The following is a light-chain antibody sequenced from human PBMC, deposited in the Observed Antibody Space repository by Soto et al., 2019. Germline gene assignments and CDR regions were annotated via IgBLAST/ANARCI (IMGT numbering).Light chain of an antibody. CDR2: AAS. V-gene: IGKV1-39*01. J-gene: IGKJ4*01. CDR1: QSISSY. Sequence: DIQMTQSPPSLSASVGDRVTITCRASQSISSYLNWYQQKPGKAPKLLIYAASSLQSGVPSRFSGSGSGTDFTLTISSLQPEDFTTYYCQRSSSTPLTFGGGTKVEI. CDR3: QRSSSTPLT.